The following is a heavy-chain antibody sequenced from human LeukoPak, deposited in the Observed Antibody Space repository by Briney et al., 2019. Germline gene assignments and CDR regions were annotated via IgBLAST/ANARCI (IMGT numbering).Heavy chain of an antibody. CDR3: ARHGSGPVGATNY. J-gene: IGHJ4*02. D-gene: IGHD1-26*01. V-gene: IGHV4-59*08. CDR2: ISYSGST. CDR1: GGSMSSYY. Sequence: SETLSLTCTVSGGSMSSYYWTWIRQPPGKGLEYIGYISYSGSTNYNPSLKSRVTISVDTSKNQFSLRLSSVTAADTAVYYCARHGSGPVGATNYWGQGTLVTVSS.